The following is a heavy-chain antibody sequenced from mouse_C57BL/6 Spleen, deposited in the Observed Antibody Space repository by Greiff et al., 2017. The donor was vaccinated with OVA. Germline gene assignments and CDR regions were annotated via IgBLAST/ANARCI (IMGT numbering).Heavy chain of an antibody. CDR2: IHPNSGST. CDR1: GYTFTSYW. J-gene: IGHJ3*01. Sequence: VQLQQPGAELVKPGASVKLSCKASGYTFTSYWMHWVKQRPGQGLEWIGMIHPNSGSTNYNEKFKSKATLTVDKSSSTAYMQLSSLTSEDSAVYYCARWGYDYDEAYWGQGTLVTVSA. D-gene: IGHD2-4*01. V-gene: IGHV1-64*01. CDR3: ARWGYDYDEAY.